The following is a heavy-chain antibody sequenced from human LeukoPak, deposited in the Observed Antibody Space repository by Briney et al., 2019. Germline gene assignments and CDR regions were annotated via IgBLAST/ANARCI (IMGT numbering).Heavy chain of an antibody. J-gene: IGHJ6*02. Sequence: PGGSLRLSCAASGFNFSSYGMHWVRQAPGKGLEWVALISDDGSNEYYADSVRGRFTISRDNSKFTLYMQMNSLRAEDTAVYYCARVRAGYCTSTSCYTGMDVWGQGTTVTVSS. D-gene: IGHD2-2*01. CDR3: ARVRAGYCTSTSCYTGMDV. V-gene: IGHV3-30*03. CDR2: ISDDGSNE. CDR1: GFNFSSYG.